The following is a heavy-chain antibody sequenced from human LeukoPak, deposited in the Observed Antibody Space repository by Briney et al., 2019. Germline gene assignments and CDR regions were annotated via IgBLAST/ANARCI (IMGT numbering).Heavy chain of an antibody. J-gene: IGHJ3*02. V-gene: IGHV1-18*01. CDR3: ARDQIVGALRGAFDI. D-gene: IGHD1-26*01. CDR2: IRGSNGNT. Sequence: ASVKVSCKASGYTFSTYGLGWVRQAPGQGLEWMGWIRGSNGNTQYAQKFQGRVTITTDTTTNTAYMELRSLRSDDTAVYYCARDQIVGALRGAFDIWGQGTMVTVSS. CDR1: GYTFSTYG.